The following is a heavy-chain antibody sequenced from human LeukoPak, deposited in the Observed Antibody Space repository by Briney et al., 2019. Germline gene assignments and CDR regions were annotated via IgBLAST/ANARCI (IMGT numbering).Heavy chain of an antibody. J-gene: IGHJ4*02. CDR1: GFTFSSYA. CDR2: ISYDGSNK. CDR3: ARKLNSGWYFDY. Sequence: PGRSLRLSCAASGFTFSSYAMHWVRQAPGKGLEWVAAISYDGSNKFYADSVKGRFTLSRDNSKNTLYLQMNSLRAEDTAVYYCARKLNSGWYFDYWGQGTLVTVSS. D-gene: IGHD6-19*01. V-gene: IGHV3-30-3*01.